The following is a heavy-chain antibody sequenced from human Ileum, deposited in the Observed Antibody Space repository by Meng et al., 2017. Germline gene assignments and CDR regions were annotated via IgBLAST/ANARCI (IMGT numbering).Heavy chain of an antibody. D-gene: IGHD2-21*02. J-gene: IGHJ6*02. V-gene: IGHV5-51*01. CDR2: IYPGDSDT. Sequence: GGSLRLSCKGSGYDFFGYWIAWVRQMPGKGLEWMGIIYPGDSDTRYSPSFQGQVTISADKSISTAYLQWSSLKASDTAMYYCASTYCGGDCYKHYYYYYGMDVWGQGTTVTVSS. CDR3: ASTYCGGDCYKHYYYYYGMDV. CDR1: GYDFFGYW.